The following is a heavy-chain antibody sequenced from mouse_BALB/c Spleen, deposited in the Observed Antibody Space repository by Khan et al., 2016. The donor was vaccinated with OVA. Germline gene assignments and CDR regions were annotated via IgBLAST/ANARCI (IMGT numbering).Heavy chain of an antibody. CDR2: ISSGGTA. CDR1: GFTFSSYV. V-gene: IGHV5-6-5*01. Sequence: EVQLVESGGKLVKPGGSLKVSCAVSGFTFSSYVMSWVRQTPEKRLEWVASISSGGTASYLDRLKGRFTISRDNARNTLYLQMSSLRSEDMAMYYCAREAYRYDEYYFDYWGQGTTLTVSS. CDR3: AREAYRYDEYYFDY. D-gene: IGHD2-14*01. J-gene: IGHJ2*01.